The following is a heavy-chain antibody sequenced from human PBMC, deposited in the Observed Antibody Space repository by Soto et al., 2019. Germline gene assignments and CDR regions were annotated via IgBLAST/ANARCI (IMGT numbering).Heavy chain of an antibody. V-gene: IGHV2-5*02. CDR3: AHRQALGLGVAGTFDP. CDR2: IYWDDDK. D-gene: IGHD6-19*01. CDR1: GFSLSTSGVG. Sequence: SGPTLVNPTQTLTLTCTFSGFSLSTSGVGVGWIRQPPGRALEWLALIYWDDDKRYSPSLKSRLTITRDTSKNQVVLTMTTMDPVDTATYYCAHRQALGLGVAGTFDPWGQGILVTVSS. J-gene: IGHJ5*02.